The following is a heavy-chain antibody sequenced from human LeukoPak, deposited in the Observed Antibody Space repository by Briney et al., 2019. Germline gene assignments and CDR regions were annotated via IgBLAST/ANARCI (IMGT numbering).Heavy chain of an antibody. CDR1: GFTFSSYA. J-gene: IGHJ4*02. CDR2: ISYDGSNK. Sequence: GRSLRLSCAASGFTFSSYAMHWVRQAPGKGLEWVAVISYDGSNKYYADSVKGRFTISRDNSKNTLYLQMNSLRAEDTAVYYCARGEAPYSSKDYWGQGTLVTVSS. CDR3: ARGEAPYSSKDY. D-gene: IGHD5-18*01. V-gene: IGHV3-30-3*01.